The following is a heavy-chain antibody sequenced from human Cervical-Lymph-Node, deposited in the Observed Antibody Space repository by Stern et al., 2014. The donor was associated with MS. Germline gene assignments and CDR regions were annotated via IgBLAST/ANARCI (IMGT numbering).Heavy chain of an antibody. CDR1: GGTFSNSA. Sequence: QVQLMHSGAEVKKPVSSVKVSCKTSGGTFSNSAFSWIRQAPGQVLEWMGGIIPIFGTATYAQRFQGRVTITAHESTNTAYMELSSLRSEDSAVYYCARSAGYYSAMDVWGQGTTVTVSS. D-gene: IGHD3-3*01. CDR2: IIPIFGTA. CDR3: ARSAGYYSAMDV. V-gene: IGHV1-69*01. J-gene: IGHJ6*02.